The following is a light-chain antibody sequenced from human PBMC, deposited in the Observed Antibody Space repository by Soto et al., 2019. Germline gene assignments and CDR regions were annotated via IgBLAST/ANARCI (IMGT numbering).Light chain of an antibody. Sequence: QSALTQPASVSGSPGQSITISCSGTTSDVGGYDVVSWYQQHPGKAPKPMIFEVNQRPSGVSDRFSGSKSGNTASLTISGLQAGDEADYYCCSFAGSSTFWVFGGGTKVTVL. J-gene: IGLJ3*02. CDR2: EVN. CDR1: TSDVGGYDV. V-gene: IGLV2-23*02. CDR3: CSFAGSSTFWV.